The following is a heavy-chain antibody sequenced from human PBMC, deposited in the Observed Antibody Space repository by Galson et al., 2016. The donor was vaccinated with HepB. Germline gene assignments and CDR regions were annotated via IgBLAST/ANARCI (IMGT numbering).Heavy chain of an antibody. Sequence: SVKVSCKASGYTFTSYHMHWVRQAPGQGLEWMGIIKPSDSSTSYAQQFQGRVTMTRDTSTSTVYMEVSSMRSEDTAVYYCARDPGNYDSRGYIDYWGQGTLVTVSS. CDR1: GYTFTSYH. V-gene: IGHV1-46*01. CDR3: ARDPGNYDSRGYIDY. CDR2: IKPSDSST. D-gene: IGHD3-22*01. J-gene: IGHJ4*02.